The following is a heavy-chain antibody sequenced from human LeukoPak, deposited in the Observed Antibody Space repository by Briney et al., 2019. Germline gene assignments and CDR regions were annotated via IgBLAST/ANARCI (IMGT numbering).Heavy chain of an antibody. D-gene: IGHD3-22*01. CDR2: ISAYKVNT. V-gene: IGHV1-18*01. Sequence: GATEKVSCKASRYTFTSYYIRWVRQAPGQALEWLGWISAYKVNTNYAQKPQRRVTITTNTSTSPAYMVRRSLRSDDTAVYYCASEPPYYYESSGLDYWGQGTLVTVSS. CDR1: RYTFTSYY. CDR3: ASEPPYYYESSGLDY. J-gene: IGHJ4*02.